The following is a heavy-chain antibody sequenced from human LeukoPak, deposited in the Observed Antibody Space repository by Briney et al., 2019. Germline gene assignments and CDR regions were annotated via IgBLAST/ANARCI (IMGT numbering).Heavy chain of an antibody. CDR2: IIPIFGTA. V-gene: IGHV1-69*13. CDR1: GGTFSSYA. J-gene: IGHJ6*02. CDR3: ARSPYYYYYGMDV. Sequence: SVKVSCKASGGTFSSYAISWVRQAPGQGLEWMGGIIPIFGTANYAQKFQGRVTITADESTSTAYMELSSLRSEDTAVYHCARSPYYYYYGMDVWGQGTTVTVSS.